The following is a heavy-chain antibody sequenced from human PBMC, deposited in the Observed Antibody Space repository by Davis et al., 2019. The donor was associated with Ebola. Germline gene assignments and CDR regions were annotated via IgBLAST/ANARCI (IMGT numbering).Heavy chain of an antibody. V-gene: IGHV7-4-1*02. CDR3: AREGSGGRYYYYGMDV. CDR2: INTNTGNP. D-gene: IGHD1-26*01. CDR1: GYTFTSYA. J-gene: IGHJ6*02. Sequence: AASVKVSCKASGYTFTSYAMNWVRQAPGQGLEWMGWINTNTGNPTYAQGFTGRFFFSLDTSVSTAYLQISSLKAEDTAVYYCAREGSGGRYYYYGMDVWGQGTTVTVSS.